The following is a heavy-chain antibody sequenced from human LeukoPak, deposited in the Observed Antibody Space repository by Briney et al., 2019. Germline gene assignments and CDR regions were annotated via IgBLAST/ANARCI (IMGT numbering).Heavy chain of an antibody. Sequence: GASVKVSCKASGYTFTSYGISWVRQAPGQGLEWMGWISAYNGNTNYAQKLQGRVTMTTDTSTSTAYMELRSLRSDDTAVYYCARDFYCSSTSCPDAFDIWGQGTMVTVSS. CDR3: ARDFYCSSTSCPDAFDI. D-gene: IGHD2-2*01. CDR2: ISAYNGNT. CDR1: GYTFTSYG. V-gene: IGHV1-18*01. J-gene: IGHJ3*02.